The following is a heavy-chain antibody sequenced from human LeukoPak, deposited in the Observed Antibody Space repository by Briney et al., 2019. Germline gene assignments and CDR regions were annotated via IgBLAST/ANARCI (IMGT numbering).Heavy chain of an antibody. D-gene: IGHD3-10*01. V-gene: IGHV3-9*03. Sequence: GGSLRLSCAASGFTFDDYAMHWVRQAPGKGLEWVSGISWNSGSIGYADSVKGRFTISRDNAKNSLYLQMNSLRAEDMALYYCAKDIEVWGSGLSGAFDIWGQGTMVTVSS. J-gene: IGHJ3*02. CDR3: AKDIEVWGSGLSGAFDI. CDR1: GFTFDDYA. CDR2: ISWNSGSI.